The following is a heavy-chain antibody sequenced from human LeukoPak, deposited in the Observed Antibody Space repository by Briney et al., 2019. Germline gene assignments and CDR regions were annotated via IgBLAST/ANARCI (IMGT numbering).Heavy chain of an antibody. J-gene: IGHJ4*02. CDR2: ISAYNDNT. D-gene: IGHD6-13*01. CDR1: GYTFTSYG. Sequence: ASVKASCKASGYTFTSYGISWVRQAPGQGLEWMGWISAYNDNTYFAQKLQDRVTMTTDTSTNTAYMGLRSLRSDDTAVYYCARDQNVGQLVQKFWGQGTLVTVSS. CDR3: ARDQNVGQLVQKF. V-gene: IGHV1-18*04.